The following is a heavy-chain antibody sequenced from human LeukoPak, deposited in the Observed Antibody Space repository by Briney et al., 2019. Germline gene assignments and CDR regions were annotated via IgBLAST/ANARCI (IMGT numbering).Heavy chain of an antibody. Sequence: SQTLSLTCTVSGGSISSGSYYWSWIRQPSGRGLEWIGRIYTSGSTNYNPSLKSRVTISVDTSKNQFSLKLSSVTAADTAVYYCARDRHSYGYYFDYWGQGTLVTVS. J-gene: IGHJ4*02. D-gene: IGHD5-18*01. CDR2: IYTSGST. CDR1: GGSISSGSYY. CDR3: ARDRHSYGYYFDY. V-gene: IGHV4-61*02.